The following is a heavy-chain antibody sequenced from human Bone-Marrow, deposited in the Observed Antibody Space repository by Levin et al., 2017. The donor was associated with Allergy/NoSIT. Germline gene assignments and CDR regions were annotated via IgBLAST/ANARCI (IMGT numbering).Heavy chain of an antibody. D-gene: IGHD3-3*01. CDR1: GYTFAVHV. CDR3: AREGGEQRVRPAEWNWFDP. J-gene: IGHJ5*02. Sequence: GESLKISCQASGYTFAVHVLHWVRQAPGQGFEYMGWINPNDGNAQYAQKFQGRVTLTRDTSISTAYMDLSRLSSDDTAIYYCAREGGEQRVRPAEWNWFDPWGQGTLVTVSS. CDR2: INPNDGNA. V-gene: IGHV1-2*02.